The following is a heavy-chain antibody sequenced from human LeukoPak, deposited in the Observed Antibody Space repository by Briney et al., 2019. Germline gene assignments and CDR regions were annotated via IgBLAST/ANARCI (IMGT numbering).Heavy chain of an antibody. V-gene: IGHV3-30-3*01. D-gene: IGHD6-19*01. CDR1: GFSFSSHA. CDR3: ARDPLSRIAVAGYPGYFDY. J-gene: IGHJ4*02. Sequence: QTGGSLRLSCSASGFSFSSHAIHWVRQAPGKGLEWVAVMSHDGSNKYYADSVKGRFTISRDNSKNTLYLQMNSLRAEDTAVYYCARDPLSRIAVAGYPGYFDYWGQGTLVTVSS. CDR2: MSHDGSNK.